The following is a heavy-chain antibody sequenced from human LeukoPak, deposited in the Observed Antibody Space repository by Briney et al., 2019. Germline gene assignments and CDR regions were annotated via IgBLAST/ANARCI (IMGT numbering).Heavy chain of an antibody. CDR1: GGSSSGYY. J-gene: IGHJ4*02. D-gene: IGHD3-10*01. Sequence: PSETLSLTCAVCGGSSSGYYWSWIRQPPGKGLEWIGEINHSGSTNYNPSLKSRVTISVDTSKNQFSLKLSSVTAADTAVYYCARGHGSGSYYTLWGQGTLVTVSS. V-gene: IGHV4-34*01. CDR2: INHSGST. CDR3: ARGHGSGSYYTL.